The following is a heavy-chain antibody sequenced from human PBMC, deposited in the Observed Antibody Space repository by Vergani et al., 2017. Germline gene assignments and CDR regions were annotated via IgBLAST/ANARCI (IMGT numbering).Heavy chain of an antibody. J-gene: IGHJ5*02. V-gene: IGHV4-59*01. Sequence: QVRLQESCPGQVKPSETLYLICSVSGGSMSGYYWSLIRQPPGKELECIGYIYHMGSTNYNPSLETRFTISGDTSKNQFSLKLNAVTAADTAVYYCGRVSDFYGLGSRLLDLWGQGILVTVSS. CDR3: GRVSDFYGLGSRLLDL. CDR2: IYHMGST. D-gene: IGHD3-10*01. CDR1: GGSMSGYY.